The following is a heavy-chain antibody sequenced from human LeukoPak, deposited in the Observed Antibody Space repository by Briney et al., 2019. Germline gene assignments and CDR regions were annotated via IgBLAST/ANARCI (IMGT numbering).Heavy chain of an antibody. D-gene: IGHD2-8*01. CDR3: ARDWGAVLTVYHNYL. J-gene: IGHJ4*02. Sequence: GGSLRLSCAASGFTFSRYWMSWVRQAPGKGLEWVANIKQDGSEKYYVDSVKGRFTISRDNAKKSVYLQMNSLRAEDTAVYYCARDWGAVLTVYHNYLWGQGTLVTVSS. V-gene: IGHV3-7*05. CDR1: GFTFSRYW. CDR2: IKQDGSEK.